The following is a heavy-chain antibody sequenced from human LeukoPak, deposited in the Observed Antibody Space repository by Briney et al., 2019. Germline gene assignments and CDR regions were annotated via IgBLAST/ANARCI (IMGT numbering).Heavy chain of an antibody. D-gene: IGHD6-6*01. V-gene: IGHV4-39*01. CDR3: ARDRTEYSSSDSFDY. CDR1: GGSISSGSYY. Sequence: PSETLSLTRTVSGGSISSGSYYWGWIRQPPGKGLEWIGSIYHSGSTYYNPSLKSRVTISVDTSMNEFSLKLSSVTAADTAVYYCARDRTEYSSSDSFDYWGQGTLVTVSS. CDR2: IYHSGST. J-gene: IGHJ4*02.